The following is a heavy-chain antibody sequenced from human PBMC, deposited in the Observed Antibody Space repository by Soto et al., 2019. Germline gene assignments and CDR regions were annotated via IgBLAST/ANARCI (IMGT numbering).Heavy chain of an antibody. D-gene: IGHD2-15*01. CDR3: ARVHTLGYCSGGSCLQRFDP. V-gene: IGHV1-69*02. Sequence: VKVSCKASGGTFSSYTISWVRQAPGQGLEWMGRIIPILGIANYAQKFQGRVTITADKSTSTAYMELSSLRSEDTAVYYCARVHTLGYCSGGSCLQRFDPWG. CDR2: IIPILGIA. CDR1: GGTFSSYT. J-gene: IGHJ5*02.